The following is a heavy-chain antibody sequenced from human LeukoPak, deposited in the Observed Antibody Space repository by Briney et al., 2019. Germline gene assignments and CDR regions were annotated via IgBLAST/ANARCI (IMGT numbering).Heavy chain of an antibody. D-gene: IGHD3-9*01. CDR1: GFTFDTFN. CDR2: INSGGDYK. Sequence: GGSLRLSCAASGFTFDTFNMNWFRQAPGKGLEWVSSINSGGDYKYYADSVKGRFTTSRDNAKNSLSLQLNSLRVEDTAIYYCARGHYDVLASSYKWTPDYWGQGTLVTVSS. J-gene: IGHJ4*02. CDR3: ARGHYDVLASSYKWTPDY. V-gene: IGHV3-21*01.